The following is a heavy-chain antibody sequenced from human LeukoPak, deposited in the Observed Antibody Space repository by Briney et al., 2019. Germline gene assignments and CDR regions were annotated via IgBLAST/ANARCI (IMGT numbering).Heavy chain of an antibody. V-gene: IGHV3-74*01. J-gene: IGHJ4*02. CDR3: GKGFSIVPAGIPDY. D-gene: IGHD2-2*02. CDR2: INTDGGST. CDR1: GFTFGSYW. Sequence: GGSLRLSCAASGFTFGSYWMHWVRQAPGKGLVWVSRINTDGGSTTYADSVKGRFTISRDNAKNTLYLQMNSLRAEDTAVYYCGKGFSIVPAGIPDYWGLGTLVTVSS.